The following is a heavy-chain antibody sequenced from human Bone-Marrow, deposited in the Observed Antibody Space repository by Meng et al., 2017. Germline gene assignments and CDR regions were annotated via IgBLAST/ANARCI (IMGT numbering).Heavy chain of an antibody. J-gene: IGHJ4*02. CDR1: GGSISSGDYY. D-gene: IGHD2-21*01. CDR2: IYNSGST. CDR3: AREGRSHQVGVSVY. V-gene: IGHV4-30-4*01. Sequence: QVQLQESGPGLVKPSQTLSPTCTVPGGSISSGDYYWSWIRQPPGKGLEWIGYIYNSGSTYYNPSLKSRVTISVDTSKNQFSLKLRFVTAADTAVYYCAREGRSHQVGVSVYWGQGNLVTVSS.